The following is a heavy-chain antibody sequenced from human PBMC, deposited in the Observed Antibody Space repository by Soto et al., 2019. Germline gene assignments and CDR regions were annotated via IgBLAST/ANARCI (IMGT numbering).Heavy chain of an antibody. J-gene: IGHJ4*02. Sequence: EVQLLESGGGLVQPGGSLRLSCAASGFSFSSNVMSWVRQAPGKGLEWVSSISGSGGNTYFADSVKGRFTISRDNSTHTLHLQMNSLRAEDIAVYYCANGDRYSNSTSVLDYWGQGTLVTVSS. CDR3: ANGDRYSNSTSVLDY. V-gene: IGHV3-23*01. D-gene: IGHD4-4*01. CDR2: ISGSGGNT. CDR1: GFSFSSNV.